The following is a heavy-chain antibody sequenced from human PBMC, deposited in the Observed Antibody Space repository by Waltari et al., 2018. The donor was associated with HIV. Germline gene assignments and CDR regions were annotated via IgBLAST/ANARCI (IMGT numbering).Heavy chain of an antibody. V-gene: IGHV3-66*01. D-gene: IGHD3-22*01. J-gene: IGHJ4*02. CDR1: GVTVSSNY. CDR2: IYSGGST. Sequence: EVQLVESGGGLVQPGGSLRLSCAASGVTVSSNYMSWVGQAPGKGLEWVSVIYSGGSTYYADSVKGRFTISRDNSKNTLYLQMNSLRAEDTAVYYCARDGEWDSSGYYLGYWGQGTLVTVSS. CDR3: ARDGEWDSSGYYLGY.